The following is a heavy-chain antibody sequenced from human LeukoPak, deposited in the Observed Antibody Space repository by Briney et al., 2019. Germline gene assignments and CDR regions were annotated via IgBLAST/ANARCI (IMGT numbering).Heavy chain of an antibody. D-gene: IGHD6-19*01. Sequence: GGSLRLSCAASGFTFSNHGMNWVRQAPGKGLEWVSGISPSGDITYYADSVKGRFTISRDNSKNTLYLQMNSLRAEDTAVYYCAYQGIAVAGSGYWGQGTLVTVSS. J-gene: IGHJ4*02. CDR3: AYQGIAVAGSGY. V-gene: IGHV3-23*01. CDR2: ISPSGDIT. CDR1: GFTFSNHG.